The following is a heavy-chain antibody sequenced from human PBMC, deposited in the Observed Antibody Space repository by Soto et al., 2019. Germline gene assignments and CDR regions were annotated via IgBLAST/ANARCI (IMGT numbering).Heavy chain of an antibody. CDR1: VGPSVVTT. D-gene: IGHD3-22*01. CDR3: ARGGAAEYYYDSSGYYNYYYYGMDV. Sequence: SEPCPSPALSMVGPSVVTTGAGSASPPVKGLEWIGEINHSGSTNYNPSLKSRVTISVDTSKNQFSLKLSSVTAADTAVYYCARGGAAEYYYDSSGYYNYYYYGMDVWGQGTTVTVSS. J-gene: IGHJ6*02. CDR2: INHSGST. V-gene: IGHV4-34*01.